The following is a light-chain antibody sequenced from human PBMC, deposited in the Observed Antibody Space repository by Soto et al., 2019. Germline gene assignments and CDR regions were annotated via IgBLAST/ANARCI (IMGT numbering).Light chain of an antibody. CDR3: QQFNSYPHT. J-gene: IGKJ4*01. V-gene: IGKV1-13*02. CDR2: DAS. CDR1: QGISSA. Sequence: AIQLTQSPSSLSASVGDRFTITCRASQGISSALAWYQQKPGKAPKLLIYDASSLESGVPSRFSGSGSATYFTLTISSLQPEDFATYYCQQFNSYPHTCGGGTKVVIK.